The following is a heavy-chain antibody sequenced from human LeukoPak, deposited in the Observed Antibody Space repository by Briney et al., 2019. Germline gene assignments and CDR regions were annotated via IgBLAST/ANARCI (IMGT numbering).Heavy chain of an antibody. V-gene: IGHV5-51*01. CDR3: ARTNIAARPFDI. Sequence: GESLKISCKGSRYSFMNYWIGWVRQMTGKGLEWMGIIYTGDSDTKYSPSLQGQVTISVDKSISTAYLQWTSLKASDTAMYYCARTNIAARPFDIWGQGTMVTVSS. D-gene: IGHD6-6*01. CDR1: RYSFMNYW. J-gene: IGHJ3*02. CDR2: IYTGDSDT.